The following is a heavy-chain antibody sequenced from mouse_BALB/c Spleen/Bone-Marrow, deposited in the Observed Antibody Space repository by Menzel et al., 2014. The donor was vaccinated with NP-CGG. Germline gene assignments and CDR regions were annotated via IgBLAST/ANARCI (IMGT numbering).Heavy chain of an antibody. V-gene: IGHV14-3*02. CDR2: IDPANGNT. CDR1: GFNIKDTY. D-gene: IGHD1-1*01. Sequence: VQLQQPGAELVKPGASVKLSCTASGFNIKDTYMHWVKQRPEQGLEWIGRIDPANGNTKYDPKFQGKATITAGTSSNTAYLQLSSLTSEDTAVYYCASYYYGSSLFAYWGQGTLVTVPA. CDR3: ASYYYGSSLFAY. J-gene: IGHJ3*01.